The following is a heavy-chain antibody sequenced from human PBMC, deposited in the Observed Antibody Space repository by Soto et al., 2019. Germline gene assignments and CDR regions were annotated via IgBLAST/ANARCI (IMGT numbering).Heavy chain of an antibody. Sequence: LYIRFAVSGGTVKSSHWGSWINPPPGKWPEWIGEIYHSESTNYNPSLKSRVTISVDKSKNQITLKLSSVTAADTAVYYCARSPGKSIAVAGTFDYWGQGTLVTVSS. CDR3: ARSPGKSIAVAGTFDY. J-gene: IGHJ4*02. CDR1: GGTVKSSHW. D-gene: IGHD6-19*01. V-gene: IGHV4-4*02. CDR2: IYHSEST.